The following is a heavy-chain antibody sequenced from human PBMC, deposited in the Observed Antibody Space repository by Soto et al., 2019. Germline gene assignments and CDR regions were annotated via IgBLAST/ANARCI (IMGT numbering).Heavy chain of an antibody. CDR2: MGNNGRTI. Sequence: EVELVESGGGLVQPGGSLRLSCAASTFTISSYSMDWVRQAPGKGLEWVSYMGNNGRTIYYADAVKGRFTMSRDSARNTLFLQMNSLRDEDTAVYYCARDGRRGYEMDVWGQGTTVTVSS. CDR1: TFTISSYS. J-gene: IGHJ6*02. CDR3: ARDGRRGYEMDV. V-gene: IGHV3-48*02. D-gene: IGHD3-10*01.